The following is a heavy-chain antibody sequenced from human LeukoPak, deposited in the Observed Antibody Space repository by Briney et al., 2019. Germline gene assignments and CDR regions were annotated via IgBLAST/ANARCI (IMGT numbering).Heavy chain of an antibody. J-gene: IGHJ6*02. CDR1: GFTFDDYG. V-gene: IGHV3-20*01. CDR3: ARDGKRVTTQFYYYGIDL. CDR2: ITWSGGST. Sequence: GGSLRLSCTAAGFTFDDYGMSWVRQIPGKGLEWVAGITWSGGSTDYAVSVRGRFTISRDNAKKSVYVQMNSLRAEDAALYHCARDGKRVTTQFYYYGIDLWGQGTTVTVSS. D-gene: IGHD3-3*01.